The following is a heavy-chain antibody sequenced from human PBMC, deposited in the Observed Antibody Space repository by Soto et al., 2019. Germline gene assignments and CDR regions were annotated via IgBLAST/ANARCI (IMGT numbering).Heavy chain of an antibody. CDR1: GFTFSSYA. CDR2: ISYDGSNK. CDR3: ARSSGSYSRYYYYYGMDV. J-gene: IGHJ6*02. Sequence: GGSLRLSCAASGFTFSSYAMHWVRQAPGKGLEWVAVISYDGSNKYYADSVKGRFTISRDNSKNTLYLQMNSLRAEDTAVYYCARSSGSYSRYYYYYGMDVWGQGTTVTVSS. D-gene: IGHD1-26*01. V-gene: IGHV3-30-3*01.